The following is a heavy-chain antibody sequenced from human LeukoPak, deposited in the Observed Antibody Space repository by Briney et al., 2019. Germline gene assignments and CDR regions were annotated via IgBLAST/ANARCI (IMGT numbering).Heavy chain of an antibody. V-gene: IGHV3-48*03. CDR3: AEPGITMIGDV. CDR2: ISSSGSTI. CDR1: GFTFSSYE. Sequence: GGSLRLSCAASGFTFSSYEMNWVRQAPGKGLEWVSYISSSGSTIYYADSVKGRFTISRDNAKNSLYLQMNSLIAEDTAVYYCAEPGITMIGDVWGKGTTVTISS. D-gene: IGHD3-10*02. J-gene: IGHJ6*04.